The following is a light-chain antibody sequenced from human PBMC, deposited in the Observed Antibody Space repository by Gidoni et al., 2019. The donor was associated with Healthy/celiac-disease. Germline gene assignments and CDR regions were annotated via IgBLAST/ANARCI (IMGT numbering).Light chain of an antibody. CDR1: QSISSW. CDR2: DAS. Sequence: DIQMTQSPSTLSASVGDRVTFTCRASQSISSWLAWYQQKPGKAPKLLIYDASSLESGVPSRFSGSGSGTEFTLTISILHPDDFATYYCQQYNSYPTFGGGTKVEIK. CDR3: QQYNSYPT. V-gene: IGKV1-5*01. J-gene: IGKJ4*01.